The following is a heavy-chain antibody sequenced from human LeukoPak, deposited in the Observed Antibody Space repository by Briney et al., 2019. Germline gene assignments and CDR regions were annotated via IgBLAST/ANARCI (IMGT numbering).Heavy chain of an antibody. V-gene: IGHV1-69*06. J-gene: IGHJ3*02. CDR3: ATDLHYGSGSYYNVPQAFDI. CDR1: GGTFSSYA. CDR2: IIPIFGTV. Sequence: SVKVSCKASGGTFSSYAISWVRQAPGQGLEWMGGIIPIFGTVNYAQKFQGRVTITADKSTSTAYMELSSLRSEDTAVYYCATDLHYGSGSYYNVPQAFDIWGQGTMVTVSS. D-gene: IGHD3-10*01.